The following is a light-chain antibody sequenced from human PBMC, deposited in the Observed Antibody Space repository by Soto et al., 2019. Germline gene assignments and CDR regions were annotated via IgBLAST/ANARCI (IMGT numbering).Light chain of an antibody. CDR3: QQSYSTPRT. V-gene: IGKV1-39*01. Sequence: DIQMTQSPSTLSAPVGDTVTITCRASQSISSYLNWYQQKPGKAPKLLIYAASSLQSGVTSRFSGSGSGTDFTLTISSLQPEDFATYYCQQSYSTPRTFGQGTKVDIK. CDR2: AAS. J-gene: IGKJ1*01. CDR1: QSISSY.